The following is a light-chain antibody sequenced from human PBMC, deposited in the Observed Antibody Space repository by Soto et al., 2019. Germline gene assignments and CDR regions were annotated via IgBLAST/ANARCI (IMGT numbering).Light chain of an antibody. Sequence: DIQMPQSPSTLSGSVGDRVTITCRASQTISSWLAWYQQKPGKAPKLLIYKASTLKSGVPSRFSGSGSGTEFTLTISSLQPDDFATYYCQQLHSYPITFGQGTRLEIK. V-gene: IGKV1-5*03. J-gene: IGKJ5*01. CDR3: QQLHSYPIT. CDR2: KAS. CDR1: QTISSW.